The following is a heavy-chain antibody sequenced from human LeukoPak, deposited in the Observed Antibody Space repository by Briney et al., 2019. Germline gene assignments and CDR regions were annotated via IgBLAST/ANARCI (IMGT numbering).Heavy chain of an antibody. Sequence: GGSLRLSCAASGFTFTTSGMHWVRQAPGKGLEWVTFIQYDGGDIFYADSVKGRFTISRDNSKNTLYLQMNSLRVEDTAVYFRTTDSGGGRPFDYWGQGTLVTVSS. CDR1: GFTFTTSG. CDR2: IQYDGGDI. D-gene: IGHD6-6*01. CDR3: TTDSGGGRPFDY. J-gene: IGHJ4*02. V-gene: IGHV3-30*02.